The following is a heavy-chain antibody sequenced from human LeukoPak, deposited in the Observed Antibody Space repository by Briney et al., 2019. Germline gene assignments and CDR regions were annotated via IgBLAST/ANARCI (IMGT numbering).Heavy chain of an antibody. J-gene: IGHJ4*02. V-gene: IGHV1-69*13. CDR1: GGTFSSYA. CDR3: ASEPLAYCGGDCYSPFDY. D-gene: IGHD2-21*01. Sequence: ASVKVSCKASGGTFSSYAISWVRQAPGQGLEWMGGIIPIFSTANYAQKFQGRVTITADESTSTAYMELSSLRSEDTAVYYCASEPLAYCGGDCYSPFDYWGQGTLVTVSS. CDR2: IIPIFSTA.